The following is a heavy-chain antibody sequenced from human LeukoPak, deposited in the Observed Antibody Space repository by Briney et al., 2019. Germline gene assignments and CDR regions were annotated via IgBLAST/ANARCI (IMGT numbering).Heavy chain of an antibody. CDR3: ARQGSMTRGGYWLYP. J-gene: IGHJ5*02. D-gene: IGHD3-10*01. V-gene: IGHV4-39*01. CDR2: IHYTGRT. Sequence: PSETLSLTCTVSGASINTTNFYWAWIRQPPGKGLESIGNIHYTGRTYSNASLNSRVTISVDTSKNQFSLKLTSVSAADTAGYYWARQGSMTRGGYWLYPWGRGTLVIVSS. CDR1: GASINTTNFY.